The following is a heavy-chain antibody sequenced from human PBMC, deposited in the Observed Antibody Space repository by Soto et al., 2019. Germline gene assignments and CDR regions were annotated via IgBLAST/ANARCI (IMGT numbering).Heavy chain of an antibody. Sequence: SETLSLTCTVSGGSISSSSYYWGWIRQPPGKGLEWIGSIYYSGSTYYNPSLKSRVTISVDTSKNQFSLKLSSVTAADTAVYYCASPGYSSAPLSQHWGQGTLVTVSS. CDR2: IYYSGST. J-gene: IGHJ1*01. D-gene: IGHD6-25*01. CDR1: GGSISSSSYY. V-gene: IGHV4-39*01. CDR3: ASPGYSSAPLSQH.